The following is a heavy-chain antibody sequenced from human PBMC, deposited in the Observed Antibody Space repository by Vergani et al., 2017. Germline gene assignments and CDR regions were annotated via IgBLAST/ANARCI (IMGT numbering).Heavy chain of an antibody. J-gene: IGHJ4*02. CDR1: GDSLSSSDHY. CDR3: ARENVVIARIFDF. V-gene: IGHV4-31*03. D-gene: IGHD2-21*01. CDR2: IFRSGTT. Sequence: QVQLQESGPGLVKPSETLSLTCTVSGDSLSSSDHYWSWIRQRSDKGLEWVGHIFRSGTTYYNPSLNSRLIMSVDTSKNQFSLKLTSVTAADTAMYYCARENVVIARIFDFWGQGALVTVSS.